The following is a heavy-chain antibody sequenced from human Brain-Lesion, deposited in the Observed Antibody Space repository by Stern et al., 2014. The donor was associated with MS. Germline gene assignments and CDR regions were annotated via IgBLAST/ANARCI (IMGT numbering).Heavy chain of an antibody. CDR1: GGPLSSHSYY. D-gene: IGHD4-17*01. CDR2: IYAGGTT. J-gene: IGHJ4*02. CDR3: ARDYGDLEFDL. V-gene: IGHV4-61*02. Sequence: VQLVESGPGLVKPSQTLSLTCTVSGGPLSSHSYYWSWIRQPAGKGLEWIGRIYAGGTTTNNPPHKSQITIPVNTSKNHLSLRLITVTASDTAVYYCARDYGDLEFDLWGQGTLVTVSS.